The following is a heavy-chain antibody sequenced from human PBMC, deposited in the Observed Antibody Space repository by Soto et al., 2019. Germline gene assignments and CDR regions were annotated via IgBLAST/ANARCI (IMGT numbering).Heavy chain of an antibody. J-gene: IGHJ6*02. V-gene: IGHV4-61*03. CDR2: ISYTGRT. Sequence: SETLSLTCIVSGDSVTSGSYYWTWLRQPPGKGLEWIGYISYTGRTKYNPSLQSRVTISVDTSKNDFSLNLSSVTAADTAVYFCAREWGLLPYYVMNVWGHGTAVTVSS. CDR3: AREWGLLPYYVMNV. CDR1: GDSVTSGSYY. D-gene: IGHD7-27*01.